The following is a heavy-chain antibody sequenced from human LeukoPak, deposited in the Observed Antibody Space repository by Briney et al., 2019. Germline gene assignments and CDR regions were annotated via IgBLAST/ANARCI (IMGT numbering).Heavy chain of an antibody. J-gene: IGHJ4*02. CDR3: ARTALSDSSGYHDY. D-gene: IGHD3-22*01. CDR2: IYYSGST. Sequence: PSETLSLTCTVSGGSISSSSYYWGWIRQPPGKGLEWIGSIYYSGSTYYNPSLKSRVTISVDTSKNQFSLKLSSVTAADTAVYYCARTALSDSSGYHDYWGQGTLVTVSS. CDR1: GGSISSSSYY. V-gene: IGHV4-39*07.